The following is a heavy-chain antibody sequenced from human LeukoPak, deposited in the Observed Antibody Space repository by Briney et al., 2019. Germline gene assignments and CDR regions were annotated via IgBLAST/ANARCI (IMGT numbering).Heavy chain of an antibody. V-gene: IGHV4-61*02. CDR1: GGSISGGIYS. CDR2: IYASGYT. D-gene: IGHD1-26*01. J-gene: IGHJ3*02. Sequence: SETLSLTCTVSGGSISGGIYSWSWIRQPAGKGLECIGRIYASGYTNYNPSLVSRVTISVDTSKNQFSLKLSSVTAADTAVYYCARDWGWELLAFDIWGQGTMVTVSS. CDR3: ARDWGWELLAFDI.